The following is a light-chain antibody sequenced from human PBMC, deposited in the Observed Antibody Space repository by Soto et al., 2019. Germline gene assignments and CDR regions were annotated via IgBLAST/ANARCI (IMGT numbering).Light chain of an antibody. CDR3: ISYTSSSTWV. CDR1: SNDVGGYNY. V-gene: IGLV2-14*01. Sequence: QSALTQPASVSGSPGQSITISCTGTSNDVGGYNYVSWYQQHPGKVPKLMIYEVSNRPSGVSDRFSGSRSGNTASLTNSGLQAEDESDYYCISYTSSSTWVFGGGTKVTVL. J-gene: IGLJ3*02. CDR2: EVS.